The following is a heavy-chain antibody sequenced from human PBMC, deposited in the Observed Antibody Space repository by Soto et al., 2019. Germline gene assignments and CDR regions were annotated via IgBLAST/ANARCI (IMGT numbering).Heavy chain of an antibody. CDR3: TQIYGSGSWGWYFHS. D-gene: IGHD1-26*01. Sequence: QITLRESGPSLVKPTETLTLTCTFSGFSLTTTGVGVGWIRQPPGKALEWLAVVFWDDGERYSPSLKSRVTXPXAXSXXQVVLTMTNTDPVDTATYYCTQIYGSGSWGWYFHSWGQGTLVTVSS. V-gene: IGHV2-5*02. CDR2: VFWDDGE. J-gene: IGHJ4*02. CDR1: GFSLTTTGVG.